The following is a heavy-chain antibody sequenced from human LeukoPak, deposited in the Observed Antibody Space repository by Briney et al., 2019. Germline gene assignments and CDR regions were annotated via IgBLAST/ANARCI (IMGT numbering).Heavy chain of an antibody. CDR1: GGSISSYY. CDR2: IHYSGST. Sequence: PSETLSLTCTVSGGSISSYYWSWIRQPPGKGLEWIGYIHYSGSTNYNPSLKSRVSISVDTSKSQFSLNLSPVTAADTAVYYCARHRPGERRFDPWGQGTLVTVSS. V-gene: IGHV4-59*08. J-gene: IGHJ5*02. CDR3: ARHRPGERRFDP. D-gene: IGHD3-16*01.